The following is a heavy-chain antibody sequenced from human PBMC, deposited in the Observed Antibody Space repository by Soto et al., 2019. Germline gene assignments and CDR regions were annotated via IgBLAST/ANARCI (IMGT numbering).Heavy chain of an antibody. CDR2: ISGSGGST. CDR1: GFTFSSYA. Sequence: GSLRLSCAASGFTFSSYAMSWVRQAPGKGLEWVSAISGSGGSTYYADSVKGRFTISRDNSKNTLYLQMNSLRAEDTAVYKCAKVRHFLVVVASVAFDFWGQGKMVTVSS. J-gene: IGHJ3*01. CDR3: AKVRHFLVVVASVAFDF. D-gene: IGHD2-15*01. V-gene: IGHV3-23*01.